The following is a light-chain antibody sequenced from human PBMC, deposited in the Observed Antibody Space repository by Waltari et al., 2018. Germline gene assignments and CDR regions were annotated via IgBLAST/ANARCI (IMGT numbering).Light chain of an antibody. CDR2: GAS. Sequence: CRASQSVGRTVAWYQQKPGQAPRLLIYGASIRATGIPDRFSGGGSGTDFSLGINRLEPEDFAVYYCQHYVSLPATFGQGTKVEIK. CDR3: QHYVSLPAT. CDR1: QSVGRTV. J-gene: IGKJ1*01. V-gene: IGKV3-20*01.